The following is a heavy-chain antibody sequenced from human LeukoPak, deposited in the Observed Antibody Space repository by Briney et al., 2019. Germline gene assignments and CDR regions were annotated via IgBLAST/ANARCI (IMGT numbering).Heavy chain of an antibody. J-gene: IGHJ5*01. CDR3: ARPYSISWELDS. CDR2: MSSAGSYI. Sequence: GGSLRLSCAASGFMFGDYGMNWVRQAPGKGLEWVSSMSSAGSYIHHAESLKGRFTISRDNAKTSLYLEMNSLRAEDTAVYYCARPYSISWELDSWGQGTLVTVSS. CDR1: GFMFGDYG. D-gene: IGHD6-13*01. V-gene: IGHV3-21*01.